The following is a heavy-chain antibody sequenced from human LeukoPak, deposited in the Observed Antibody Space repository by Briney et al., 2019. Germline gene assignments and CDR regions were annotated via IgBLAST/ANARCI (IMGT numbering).Heavy chain of an antibody. D-gene: IGHD2-15*01. V-gene: IGHV1-69*02. CDR2: IIPLLGIA. J-gene: IGHJ4*02. Sequence: GASVKDPCKAYVGTFSRYTISWVRQAPGHGLLWMERIIPLLGIANYAQKFQGRVTITADKSTSTAYMELSSLRSEDTAVYYCASRAGYGSGIYDYWGQGTLVTVSS. CDR1: VGTFSRYT. CDR3: ASRAGYGSGIYDY.